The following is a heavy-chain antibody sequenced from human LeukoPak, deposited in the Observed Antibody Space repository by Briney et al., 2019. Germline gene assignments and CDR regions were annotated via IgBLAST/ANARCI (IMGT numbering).Heavy chain of an antibody. V-gene: IGHV3-23*01. D-gene: IGHD5-18*01. J-gene: IGHJ4*02. CDR1: GFTFSSYA. Sequence: GGSLRLSCAASGFTFSSYAMSWVRQAPGKGLEWVSGVSGSGGSTYYADSVKGRFTISRDNSKNTLYLQMNSLRAEDTALYYCAREVDTAMVIPNDYWGQGTLVTVSS. CDR2: VSGSGGST. CDR3: AREVDTAMVIPNDY.